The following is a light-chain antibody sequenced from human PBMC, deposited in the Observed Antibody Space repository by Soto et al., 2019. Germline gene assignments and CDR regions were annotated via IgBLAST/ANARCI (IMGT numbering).Light chain of an antibody. Sequence: EVVMTLSPATLSVSPGERATLSFRASQSVSSNLAWYQQKPGQAPRLLIYGASTRATGVPARFSGSGSGTEFTLTISSLQSEDFAVYYCQQRSNWPGTFGQGTKVDIK. J-gene: IGKJ1*01. V-gene: IGKV3-15*01. CDR3: QQRSNWPGT. CDR1: QSVSSN. CDR2: GAS.